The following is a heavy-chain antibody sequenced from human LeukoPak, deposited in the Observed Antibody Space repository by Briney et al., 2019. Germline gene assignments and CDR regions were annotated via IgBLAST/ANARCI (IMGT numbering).Heavy chain of an antibody. V-gene: IGHV3-53*01. Sequence: PGGSLRLSCAASGFSVNNSYMNWVRQAPGKGLEWVSVKDNFGNTYYTDSVEGRFTISRDISKNTVYLQMNTLSAEDTAVYYCAGGTYYGSGSRPGYFDHWGQGTLVTVSS. J-gene: IGHJ4*02. D-gene: IGHD3-10*01. CDR2: KDNFGNT. CDR3: AGGTYYGSGSRPGYFDH. CDR1: GFSVNNSY.